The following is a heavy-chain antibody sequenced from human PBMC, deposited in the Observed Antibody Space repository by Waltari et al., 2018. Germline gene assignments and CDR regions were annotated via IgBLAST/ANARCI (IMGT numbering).Heavy chain of an antibody. CDR2: LWFEGGDE. V-gene: IGHV3-30*02. J-gene: IGHJ4*02. CDR1: GFSLSLYG. CDR3: AKDAFGNTYMDH. Sequence: QLQLVESGGGVVQPGQSLTLSCAAPGFSLSLYGMHWVRQAPGRGLEWVALLWFEGGDEYYADSVRGRFTISRDNSKNILYLHMDSLRVDDTAVYYCAKDAFGNTYMDHWGQGTLVTVSS. D-gene: IGHD3-16*01.